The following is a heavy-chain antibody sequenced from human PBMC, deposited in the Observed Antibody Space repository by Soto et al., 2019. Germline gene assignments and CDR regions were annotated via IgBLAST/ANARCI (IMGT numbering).Heavy chain of an antibody. CDR2: ISYDGSNK. D-gene: IGHD3-22*01. Sequence: QVQLVESGGGVVQPGRSLRLSCAASGFTFSSYGMHWVRQAPGKGLEWVAVISYDGSNKYYADSVKGRFTISRDNSKNTLYLQINSLRAEDTAVYYCAKDFYYDSSGYFDYWGQGTLVTVSS. CDR1: GFTFSSYG. V-gene: IGHV3-30*18. CDR3: AKDFYYDSSGYFDY. J-gene: IGHJ4*02.